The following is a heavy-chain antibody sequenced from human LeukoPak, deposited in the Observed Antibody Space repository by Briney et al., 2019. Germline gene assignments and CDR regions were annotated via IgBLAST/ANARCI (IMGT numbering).Heavy chain of an antibody. CDR1: GGSFSGYY. J-gene: IGHJ4*02. V-gene: IGHV4-34*01. CDR3: ARSEFGDFDY. CDR2: INHSGST. Sequence: PSETLSLTCAVYGGSFSGYYWSWIRQPPGKGLEWIGEINHSGSTNYNPSLKSRVTISVDTSKNQFSLKLSSVTAADTAVYYCARSEFGDFDYWGQGTLVTVSS. D-gene: IGHD3-10*01.